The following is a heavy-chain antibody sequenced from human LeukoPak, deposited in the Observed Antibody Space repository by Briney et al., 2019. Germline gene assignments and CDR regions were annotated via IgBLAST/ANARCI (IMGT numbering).Heavy chain of an antibody. CDR1: GFTFNTNA. V-gene: IGHV3-23*01. CDR2: IGNTET. CDR3: AKDWIPFNRVFDCFDS. D-gene: IGHD2-21*01. J-gene: IGHJ4*02. Sequence: GGSLRLSCATSGFTFNTNAMSWVRQAPGKGLEWVSTIGNTETFYADSVTGRFTISRDNSKNTVYLHMNSLRVEDTAVYYCAKDWIPFNRVFDCFDSWGQGTLVTVSS.